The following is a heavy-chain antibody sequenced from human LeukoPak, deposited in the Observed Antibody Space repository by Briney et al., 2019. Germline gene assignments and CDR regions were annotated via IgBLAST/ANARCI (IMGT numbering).Heavy chain of an antibody. Sequence: GGSLRLSCAASGFTFSSYSMNWVRQAPGKGLEWVSCISSSSSYIYYADSVKGRLTTSRDNAKSSLYLQMNSLRAEDTAVYYCARDLRSSGYYAFDYWGQGTLVTVSS. CDR2: ISSSSSYI. V-gene: IGHV3-21*01. D-gene: IGHD3-22*01. CDR3: ARDLRSSGYYAFDY. J-gene: IGHJ4*02. CDR1: GFTFSSYS.